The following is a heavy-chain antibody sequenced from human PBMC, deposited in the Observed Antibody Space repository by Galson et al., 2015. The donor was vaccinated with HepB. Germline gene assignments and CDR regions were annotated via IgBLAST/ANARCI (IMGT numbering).Heavy chain of an antibody. CDR2: ISSSGSTI. J-gene: IGHJ4*02. D-gene: IGHD2-15*01. CDR3: ARGSGMTLGGPRFDY. CDR1: GFTFSSYE. V-gene: IGHV3-48*03. Sequence: SLRLSCAASGFTFSSYEMSWVRQAPGKGLEWVSYISSSGSTIYYADSVKGRFTISRDNAKNSLYLQMNSLRAEDTAVYYCARGSGMTLGGPRFDYWGQGTLVTVSS.